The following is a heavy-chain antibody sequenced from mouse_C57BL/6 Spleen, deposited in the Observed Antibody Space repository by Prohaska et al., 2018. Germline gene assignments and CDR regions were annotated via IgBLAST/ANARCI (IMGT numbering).Heavy chain of an antibody. CDR3: TAPAGSSDY. D-gene: IGHD1-3*01. CDR1: GFTFSNYW. CDR2: IRLKSDNYAT. V-gene: IGHV6-3*01. J-gene: IGHJ2*01. Sequence: EVKLEESGGGLVQPGGSMKLSCVASGFTFSNYWMNWVRQSPEKGLEWVAQIRLKSDNYATQYAESVKGRFTSSRDDSKSSVYLKMNNLRAEDTGSYYCTAPAGSSDYWGQGTTLTVSS.